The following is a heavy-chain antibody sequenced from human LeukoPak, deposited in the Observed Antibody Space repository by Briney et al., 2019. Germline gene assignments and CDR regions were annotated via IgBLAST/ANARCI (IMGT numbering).Heavy chain of an antibody. CDR2: INPSGGST. J-gene: IGHJ6*02. D-gene: IGHD2-15*01. V-gene: IGHV1-46*01. Sequence: ASVKVSCKASGYTFTGYYMHWVRQAPGQGLEWMGIINPSGGSTRNAQKFQGRVTMTRDTSTSTVYMELSSLRSEDTAVYYCAAGVVVAAPLDYYYGMDVWGQGTTVTVSS. CDR3: AAGVVVAAPLDYYYGMDV. CDR1: GYTFTGYY.